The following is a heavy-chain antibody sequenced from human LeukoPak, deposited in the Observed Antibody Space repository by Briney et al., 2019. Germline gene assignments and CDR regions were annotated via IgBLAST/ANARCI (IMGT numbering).Heavy chain of an antibody. D-gene: IGHD6-19*01. CDR1: GFTFSSYT. CDR2: ISSSSSYI. CDR3: ARDIVAGSPDYFDY. Sequence: GGSLRLSCAASGFTFSSYTMNWVRQAPGKGLEWVSSISSSSSYIYYADSVKGRFTISRDNAKNSLYLQMNSLRAEDTAVYYCARDIVAGSPDYFDYWGQGTLVTVSS. V-gene: IGHV3-21*06. J-gene: IGHJ4*02.